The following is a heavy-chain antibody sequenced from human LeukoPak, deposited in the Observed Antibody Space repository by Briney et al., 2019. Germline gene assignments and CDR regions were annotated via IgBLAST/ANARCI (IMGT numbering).Heavy chain of an antibody. D-gene: IGHD3-22*01. CDR2: IYYSGNT. Sequence: SETLSLTCTVSGGSISSYYWSWIRQPPGKGLEWIGYIYYSGNTNYNPSLKSRVTISVDTSKNQFSLKLSSVTAADTAVYYCARQESDSSGYSWFDPWGQGTLSPSPQ. CDR3: ARQESDSSGYSWFDP. CDR1: GGSISSYY. V-gene: IGHV4-59*08. J-gene: IGHJ5*02.